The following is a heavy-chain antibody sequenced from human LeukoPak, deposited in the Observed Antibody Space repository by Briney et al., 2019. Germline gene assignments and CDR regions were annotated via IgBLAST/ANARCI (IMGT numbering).Heavy chain of an antibody. Sequence: PGGSLRLSCEASGFTFTNHFMTWVRQAPGKGLEWVANIKEDGSAKFYVGSVKDRFTISRDNAKNSLSLQMNSLRAEDTALYYCTTSVAGTAGPMDVWGKGTTVIVSS. CDR2: IKEDGSAK. CDR3: TTSVAGTAGPMDV. V-gene: IGHV3-7*01. J-gene: IGHJ6*03. CDR1: GFTFTNHF. D-gene: IGHD1-7*01.